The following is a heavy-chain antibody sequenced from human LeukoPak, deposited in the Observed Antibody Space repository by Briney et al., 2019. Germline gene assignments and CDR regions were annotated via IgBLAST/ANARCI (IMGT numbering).Heavy chain of an antibody. CDR1: GFSLSTSGMC. D-gene: IGHD2-2*02. V-gene: IGHV2-70*01. Sequence: SGPTLVKPKQTLTLTCTFSGFSLSTSGMCVSLIRQPPRKALELLALIDWDDDKYYSTSLKTRLTISKDTSKNQVVLTMTNMDPVDTATYYCARCRSAAISPFDYWGQGTLVTVSS. CDR3: ARCRSAAISPFDY. CDR2: IDWDDDK. J-gene: IGHJ4*02.